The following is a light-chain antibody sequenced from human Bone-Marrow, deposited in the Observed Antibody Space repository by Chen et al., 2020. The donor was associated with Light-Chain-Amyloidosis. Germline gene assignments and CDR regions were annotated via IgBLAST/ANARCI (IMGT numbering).Light chain of an antibody. Sequence: EIVLTQSPGTLSLSPGEGANLSCRASQTISSNYLTWYQQKFGQAPRLLIYGSSSRPTGIPDRFTGSGSGTDFTLTINRLEPEDFAMYYSQQYGTSPLTFGGGTTVEIK. CDR3: QQYGTSPLT. J-gene: IGKJ4*01. CDR1: QTISSNY. V-gene: IGKV3-20*01. CDR2: GSS.